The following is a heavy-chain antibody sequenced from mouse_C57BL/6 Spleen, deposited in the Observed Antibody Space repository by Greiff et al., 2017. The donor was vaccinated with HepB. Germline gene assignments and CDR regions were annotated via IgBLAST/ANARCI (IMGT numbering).Heavy chain of an antibody. D-gene: IGHD1-1*01. V-gene: IGHV5-4*01. CDR1: GFTFSSYA. J-gene: IGHJ3*01. CDR2: ISDGGSYT. Sequence: DVMLVESGGGLVKPGGSLKLSCAASGFTFSSYAMSWVRQTPEKRLEWVATISDGGSYTYYPDNVKGRFTISRDNAKNNLYLQMSHLKSEDTAMYYCARDNGRARWFAYWGQGTLVTVSA. CDR3: ARDNGRARWFAY.